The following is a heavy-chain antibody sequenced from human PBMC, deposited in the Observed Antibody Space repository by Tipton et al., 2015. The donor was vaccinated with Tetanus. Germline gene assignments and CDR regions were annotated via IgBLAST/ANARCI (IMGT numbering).Heavy chain of an antibody. Sequence: SLRLSCAASGFTFSSYGIHWVRQAPGKGLEWVAVSWYGGTDKCYADSVKGRFTISRDNSKNTLYLQMNSLRAEDTAVYYCAREADCSGGSCFSGDFDNWGQGTQVTVSS. CDR2: SWYGGTDK. CDR1: GFTFSSYG. V-gene: IGHV3-33*01. J-gene: IGHJ4*02. CDR3: AREADCSGGSCFSGDFDN. D-gene: IGHD2-15*01.